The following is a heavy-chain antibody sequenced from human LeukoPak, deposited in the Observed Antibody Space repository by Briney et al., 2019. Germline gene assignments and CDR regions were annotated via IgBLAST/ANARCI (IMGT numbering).Heavy chain of an antibody. CDR1: GGSISSYY. CDR3: ARVQIGYSYGLFDY. V-gene: IGHV4-59*01. Sequence: SETLSLTCTVSGGSISSYYWSWIRQPPGKGLEWIGYIYYSGSTNYNPSLKSRVTISVRTSKNQFSLKLSSVTAADTAVYYCARVQIGYSYGLFDYWGQGTLVTVSS. D-gene: IGHD5-18*01. J-gene: IGHJ4*02. CDR2: IYYSGST.